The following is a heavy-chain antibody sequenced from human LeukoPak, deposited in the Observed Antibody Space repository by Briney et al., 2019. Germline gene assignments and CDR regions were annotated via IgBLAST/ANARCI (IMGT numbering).Heavy chain of an antibody. V-gene: IGHV3-48*03. CDR1: VCTFSTYE. D-gene: IGHD2/OR15-2a*01. CDR3: ARGARTTSVFDI. CDR2: ISSSGSII. J-gene: IGHJ3*02. Sequence: GGSLRLSCAASVCTFSTYEMNCVRQAPEKGLVWVSYISSSGSIIYYAGAMKGRFTISRDNANNSLYLQMNVTRAADTAVYFCARGARTTSVFDIWGQGTMVTVSS.